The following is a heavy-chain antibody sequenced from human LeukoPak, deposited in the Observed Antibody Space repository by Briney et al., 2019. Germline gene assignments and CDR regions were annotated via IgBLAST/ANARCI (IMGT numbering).Heavy chain of an antibody. V-gene: IGHV4-34*01. D-gene: IGHD6-13*01. J-gene: IGHJ6*03. CDR1: GGSFSDYY. CDR2: INHSGST. CDR3: ASIHKVIAAAGVQPNYYYYMDV. Sequence: PSETLSLTCAVYGGSFSDYYWSWIRQPPGKGLEWIGEINHSGSTNYNPSLKSRVTISVDTSKNQFSLKLSSVTAADTAVYYCASIHKVIAAAGVQPNYYYYMDVWGKGTTVTISS.